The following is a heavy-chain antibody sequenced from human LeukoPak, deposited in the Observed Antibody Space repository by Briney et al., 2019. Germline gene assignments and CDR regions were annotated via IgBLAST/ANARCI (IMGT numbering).Heavy chain of an antibody. J-gene: IGHJ4*02. Sequence: ASVKVSCKASGYTSTGYYMHWVRQAPGQGLEWIGWNNPNSVGTNYAQKFQGRVTMTRDTSISTAYMELSRLRSDDAAVYYCARGDSSNPDYWGQGTLVTVSP. V-gene: IGHV1-2*02. CDR2: NNPNSVGT. CDR1: GYTSTGYY. CDR3: ARGDSSNPDY. D-gene: IGHD6-13*01.